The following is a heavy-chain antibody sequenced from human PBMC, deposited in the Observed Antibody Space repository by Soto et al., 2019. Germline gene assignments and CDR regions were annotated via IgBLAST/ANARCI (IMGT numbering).Heavy chain of an antibody. CDR1: GFSFSSYS. CDR3: ARDNNFFDSGRGVDY. J-gene: IGHJ4*02. Sequence: EGQLVESGGGLVKPGGSLRLSCAVSGFSFSSYSLSWVRQAPGKGLEWVSSITSSSAYIHYADSVKGRFTISRDNAKNSQYLQMNSLRAEDTAVYYCARDNNFFDSGRGVDYWGQGTLVTVSS. V-gene: IGHV3-21*01. CDR2: ITSSSAYI. D-gene: IGHD3-10*01.